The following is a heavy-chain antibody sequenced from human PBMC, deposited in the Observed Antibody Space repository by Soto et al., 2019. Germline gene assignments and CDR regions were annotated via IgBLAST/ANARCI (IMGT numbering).Heavy chain of an antibody. J-gene: IGHJ4*02. D-gene: IGHD5-12*01. CDR1: GSTFSSYA. Sequence: GGSLRLSCAASGSTFSSYAMSWVRQAPGKGLEWVSAISGSGGSTYYADSVKGRFTISRDNSKNTLYLQMNSLRAEDTAVYYCAKGGYDYPYYFDYWGQGTLVTVSS. CDR3: AKGGYDYPYYFDY. CDR2: ISGSGGST. V-gene: IGHV3-23*01.